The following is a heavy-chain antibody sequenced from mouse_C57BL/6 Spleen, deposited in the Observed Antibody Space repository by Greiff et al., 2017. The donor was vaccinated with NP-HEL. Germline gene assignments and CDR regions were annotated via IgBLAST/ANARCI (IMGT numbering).Heavy chain of an antibody. CDR3: ARSRYGSKYYAMDY. V-gene: IGHV1-64*01. D-gene: IGHD1-1*01. Sequence: QVQLQQSGAELVKPGASVKLSCKASGYTFTSYWMHWVKQRPGQGLEWIGMIHPNSGSTNYNEKFKSKATLTVDKSSSTAYMQLSSLTSEDSAVYYCARSRYGSKYYAMDYWGQGTSVTVAS. CDR2: IHPNSGST. CDR1: GYTFTSYW. J-gene: IGHJ4*01.